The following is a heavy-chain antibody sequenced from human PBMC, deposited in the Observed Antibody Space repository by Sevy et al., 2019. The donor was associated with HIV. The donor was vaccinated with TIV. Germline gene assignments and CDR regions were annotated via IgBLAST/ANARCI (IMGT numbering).Heavy chain of an antibody. D-gene: IGHD3-3*02. CDR3: AHTLLEWLLYYHYYGMDV. J-gene: IGHJ6*02. Sequence: GGSLRLSCAASGFTFSSYAMSWVRQAPGKGLEWVSAISGSGGSTYYADSVKGRFTISRDNSKNTLYLQMNSLRAEDTAVYYCAHTLLEWLLYYHYYGMDVWGQGTTVTVSS. CDR2: ISGSGGST. V-gene: IGHV3-23*01. CDR1: GFTFSSYA.